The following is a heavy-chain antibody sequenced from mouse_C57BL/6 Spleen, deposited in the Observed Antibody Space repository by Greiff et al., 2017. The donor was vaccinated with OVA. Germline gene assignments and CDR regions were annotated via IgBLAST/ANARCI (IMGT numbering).Heavy chain of an antibody. Sequence: EVKVEESGPGLVKPSQSLSLPCSVTGYSITSGYYWNWLRQFPGNKLEWMGYISYDGSNNYNPSLKNRISITRDTSKNQFFLKLNSVTTEDTATYYCARVDYYGSRPDYWGQGTTRTVSS. CDR3: ARVDYYGSRPDY. J-gene: IGHJ2*01. CDR2: ISYDGSN. V-gene: IGHV3-6*01. CDR1: GYSITSGYY. D-gene: IGHD1-1*01.